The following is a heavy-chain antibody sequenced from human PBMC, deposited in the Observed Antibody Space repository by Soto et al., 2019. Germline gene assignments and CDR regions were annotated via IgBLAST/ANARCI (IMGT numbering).Heavy chain of an antibody. Sequence: QVQLQQWGAGLLKPSETLSLTCAVYGGSFSGYQWSWIRQTPGKGLEWIGEINDRGNSNFNPSLKSRVTILLDTPKKQISLKLSSVTAADSAVYYCARGLRLWFGEFSRRGGYYSSMDGWGKGTTVTVSS. CDR1: GGSFSGYQ. CDR2: INDRGNS. D-gene: IGHD3-10*01. J-gene: IGHJ6*04. CDR3: ARGLRLWFGEFSRRGGYYSSMDG. V-gene: IGHV4-34*01.